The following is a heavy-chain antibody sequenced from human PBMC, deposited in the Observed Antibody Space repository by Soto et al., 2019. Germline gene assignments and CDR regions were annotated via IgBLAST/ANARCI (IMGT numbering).Heavy chain of an antibody. J-gene: IGHJ6*02. Sequence: GGSLRLSCAASGFTFSSYWMSWVRQAPGKGLEWVANIKQDGSEKYYVDSVKGRFTISRDNAKNSLYLQMNSLRAEDTAVYYCARDILLWFGGGYYYYGMDVWGQGTTVTVSS. CDR3: ARDILLWFGGGYYYYGMDV. D-gene: IGHD3-10*01. CDR1: GFTFSSYW. CDR2: IKQDGSEK. V-gene: IGHV3-7*05.